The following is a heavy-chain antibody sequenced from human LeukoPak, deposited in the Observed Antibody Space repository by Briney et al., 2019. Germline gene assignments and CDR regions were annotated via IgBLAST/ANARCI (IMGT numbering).Heavy chain of an antibody. V-gene: IGHV3-21*04. D-gene: IGHD3-3*01. CDR2: ISSSSSYI. J-gene: IGHJ4*02. Sequence: GGSLRLSCAASGFTFSSYSMNWVRQAPGKGLEWVSSISSSSSYIYYADSVKGRFTISRDNAKNSLYLQMNSLRAEDTAVYYCAKDAYDFWSAPWDYWGQGTLVTVSS. CDR1: GFTFSSYS. CDR3: AKDAYDFWSAPWDY.